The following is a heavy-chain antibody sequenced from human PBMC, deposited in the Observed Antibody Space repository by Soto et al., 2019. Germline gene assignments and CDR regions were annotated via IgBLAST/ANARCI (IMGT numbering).Heavy chain of an antibody. J-gene: IGHJ6*02. D-gene: IGHD3-3*01. CDR1: GGSIISGGYY. CDR3: ARAEKATIFGVPPPASGMDV. Sequence: SETLSLTCTVSGGSIISGGYYWSWIRQHPGKGLEWIGYIYYSGSTYYNPSLKSRVTISVDTSKNQFSLKLSSVTAADTAVYYCARAEKATIFGVPPPASGMDVWGQGTTVT. CDR2: IYYSGST. V-gene: IGHV4-31*03.